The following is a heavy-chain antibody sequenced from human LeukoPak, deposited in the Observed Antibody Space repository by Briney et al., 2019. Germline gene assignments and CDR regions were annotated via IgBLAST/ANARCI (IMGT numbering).Heavy chain of an antibody. V-gene: IGHV1-3*01. CDR2: INAGNGNT. Sequence: ASVKVSCKASGYTFTSYAMHWVRQAPGQRLEWMGWINAGNGNTKYSQKFQGRVTITRDTSASTAYMELSSLRSEDTAVYYCASFSIAVARGGYFQHWGQGTLVTVSS. J-gene: IGHJ1*01. D-gene: IGHD6-19*01. CDR3: ASFSIAVARGGYFQH. CDR1: GYTFTSYA.